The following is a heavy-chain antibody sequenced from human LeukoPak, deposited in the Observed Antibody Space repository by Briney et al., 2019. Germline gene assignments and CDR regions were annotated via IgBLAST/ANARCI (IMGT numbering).Heavy chain of an antibody. V-gene: IGHV3-30*03. Sequence: GGSLRLSCAASGFTFSSYGMHWVRQAPGKGLEWVAVISYDGSNKYYADSVKGRFTISRDNSKNTLYLQMNSLRAEDTAVYYCAREGDYGDYPDAFDIWGQGTMVTVSS. CDR2: ISYDGSNK. D-gene: IGHD4-17*01. CDR1: GFTFSSYG. J-gene: IGHJ3*02. CDR3: AREGDYGDYPDAFDI.